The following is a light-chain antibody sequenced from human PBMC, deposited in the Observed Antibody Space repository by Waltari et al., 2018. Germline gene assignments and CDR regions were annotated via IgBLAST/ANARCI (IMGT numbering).Light chain of an antibody. CDR2: KDS. CDR3: QSAHSSGTYVV. Sequence: SYELTQPPSVSVSPGQTARITCSGDALPKQYAYWYQQKPGQAPILVIYKDSERPSGIPERFSGSSSGTTVTFTISGVQAEDEADYYCQSAHSSGTYVVFGGGTKLTVL. CDR1: ALPKQY. J-gene: IGLJ2*01. V-gene: IGLV3-25*03.